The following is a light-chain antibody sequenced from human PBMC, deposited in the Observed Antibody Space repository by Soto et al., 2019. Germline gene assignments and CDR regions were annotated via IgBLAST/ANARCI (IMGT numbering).Light chain of an antibody. CDR1: SGHSNYA. J-gene: IGLJ2*01. V-gene: IGLV4-69*01. CDR3: QTWGTGIVI. CDR2: LNRDGSH. Sequence: QPVLTQSPSASASLGASVKLTRTLSSGHSNYAIAWHQQQPEKGPRHLMKLNRDGSHSKGDGIPNRFSGSSSGAERYLTISSLQSEDEDDYYCQTWGTGIVIFGGGTKLTVL.